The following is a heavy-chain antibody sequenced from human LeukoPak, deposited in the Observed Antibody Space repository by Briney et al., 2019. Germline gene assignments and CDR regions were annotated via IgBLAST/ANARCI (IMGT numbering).Heavy chain of an antibody. V-gene: IGHV1-2*02. D-gene: IGHD4-23*01. CDR1: GYTFTDYH. J-gene: IGHJ4*02. CDR3: ARVDYGGFDY. Sequence: ASVTVSFKASGYTFTDYHMHWVRQAPGQGLEWMGWINPDSGGTNYAQKFQGRVTMTRDMSISTVYMELSRLRSDDTAVYYCARVDYGGFDYWGQGTLVTVSS. CDR2: INPDSGGT.